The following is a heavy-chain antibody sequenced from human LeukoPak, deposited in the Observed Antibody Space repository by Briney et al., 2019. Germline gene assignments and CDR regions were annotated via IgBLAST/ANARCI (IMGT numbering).Heavy chain of an antibody. V-gene: IGHV1-69*05. CDR1: GGTFSSYA. CDR3: AGGARGADYYYYYYMDV. D-gene: IGHD1-26*01. J-gene: IGHJ6*03. Sequence: SVKVSCKASGGTFSSYAISWVRQAPGQGLEWMGGIIPIFGTANYAQKFQGRVTITTDESTSTAYMELSSLRSEDTAVYYCAGGARGADYYYYYYMDVWGKGTTVTVSS. CDR2: IIPIFGTA.